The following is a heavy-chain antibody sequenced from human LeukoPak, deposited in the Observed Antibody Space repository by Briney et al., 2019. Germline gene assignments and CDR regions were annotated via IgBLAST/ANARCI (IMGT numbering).Heavy chain of an antibody. CDR1: GYTFTGYY. Sequence: ASVKVSCKASGYTFTGYYMHWVRQAPGQGLEWMGWINPNSGGTNYAQKFQGRVTMTRDTSISTAYMELSSLRSEDTAVYYCARDHSSSDYYYYYGMDVWGQGTTVTVSS. CDR3: ARDHSSSDYYYYYGMDV. J-gene: IGHJ6*02. V-gene: IGHV1-2*02. D-gene: IGHD6-13*01. CDR2: INPNSGGT.